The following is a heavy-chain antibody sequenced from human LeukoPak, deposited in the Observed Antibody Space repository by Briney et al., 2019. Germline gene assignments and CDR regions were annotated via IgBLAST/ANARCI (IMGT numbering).Heavy chain of an antibody. CDR2: ISSDEINE. CDR1: GFTFSSYA. Sequence: GRSLRLSCAASGFTFSSYAVHWVRQAPGKGLEWVAVISSDEINEYYADSVKGRFTISRDNSKNTLYLQINSLRGEDTAVYYCAKGESITSAWFDSWGQGTLVTVSS. CDR3: AKGESITSAWFDS. V-gene: IGHV3-30*04. J-gene: IGHJ5*01. D-gene: IGHD5-24*01.